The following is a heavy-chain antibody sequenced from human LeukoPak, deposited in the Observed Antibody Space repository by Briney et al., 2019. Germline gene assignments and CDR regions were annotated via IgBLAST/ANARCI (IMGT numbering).Heavy chain of an antibody. J-gene: IGHJ5*02. Sequence: GGSLRLSCAASGFTFSSYSLNWVRQAPGKGLEWVSSITSSSSYIYYADSVKGRFTISKDTSRNTLYLQMNSLRAEDTAVYYCAKDLMRDRWFGESWGQGTLVTVSS. CDR3: AKDLMRDRWFGES. CDR1: GFTFSSYS. D-gene: IGHD3-10*01. V-gene: IGHV3-21*01. CDR2: ITSSSSYI.